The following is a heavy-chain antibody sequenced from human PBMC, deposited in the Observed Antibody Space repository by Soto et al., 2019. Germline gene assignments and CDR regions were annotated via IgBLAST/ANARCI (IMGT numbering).Heavy chain of an antibody. Sequence: QVQLQESGPGLVKPSQTLSLTCTVSGGSISSGGYYWSWIRQHPGKGLEWIGYIYYSGGTYYNPSLKSRVTLSVDTSKNHVSLKLSSVTAADTTVYYCARGGGYSQIDYSGQGTLVTVSS. CDR1: GGSISSGGYY. V-gene: IGHV4-31*03. CDR2: IYYSGGT. D-gene: IGHD5-18*01. J-gene: IGHJ4*02. CDR3: ARGGGYSQIDY.